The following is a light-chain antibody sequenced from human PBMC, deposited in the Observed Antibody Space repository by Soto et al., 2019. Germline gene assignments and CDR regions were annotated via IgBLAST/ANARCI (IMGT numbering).Light chain of an antibody. Sequence: DIQITQSPSTLSASVGDRVTITCQASQSLNNGLAWYQQKPGKAPKLLIYKASTLKSGVPSRFSGSGSGTEFTLTISSLQPDDFATYYCQHYNSYSEAFGQGTKVDI. CDR3: QHYNSYSEA. CDR1: QSLNNG. CDR2: KAS. J-gene: IGKJ1*01. V-gene: IGKV1-5*03.